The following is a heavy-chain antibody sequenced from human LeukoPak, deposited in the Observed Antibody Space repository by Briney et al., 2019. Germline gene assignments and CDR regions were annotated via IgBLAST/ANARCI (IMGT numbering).Heavy chain of an antibody. J-gene: IGHJ6*03. V-gene: IGHV4-30-2*01. CDR2: IYHSGST. D-gene: IGHD6-13*01. CDR1: GGSISSGGYY. CDR3: ARRSSQATWDYYYMDA. Sequence: PSQTLSLTCTVSGGSISSGGYYWSWIRQPPGKGLEWIGYIYHSGSTYYNPSLKSRVTISVDRSKNQFSLKLSSVTAADTAVYYCARRSSQATWDYYYMDAWGKGTTVTVSS.